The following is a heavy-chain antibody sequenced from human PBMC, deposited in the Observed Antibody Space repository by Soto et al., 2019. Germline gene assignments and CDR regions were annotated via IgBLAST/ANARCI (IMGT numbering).Heavy chain of an antibody. Sequence: PPETLSLTCTVSGRSISSGGYYWSWIRQHPGKGREGIAYIYYSGSTYYNPSLKSRVTISVDTSKNQFSLKLSSVTAADTAVYYWASYLHRGYYDSSGYRSHGAFDIWGQGTMVTVSS. CDR2: IYYSGST. CDR3: ASYLHRGYYDSSGYRSHGAFDI. J-gene: IGHJ3*02. CDR1: GRSISSGGYY. D-gene: IGHD3-22*01. V-gene: IGHV4-30-4*08.